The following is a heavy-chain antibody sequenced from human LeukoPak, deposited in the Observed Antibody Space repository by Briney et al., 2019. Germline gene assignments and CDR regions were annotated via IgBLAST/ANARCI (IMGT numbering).Heavy chain of an antibody. Sequence: GGSLRLSCAASGFTFSSYAMSWVRQAPGKGLEWVSVIYGAVNTYYADAVKGRFTIPRDNSKNTLYLQMNSLRTEDTAVYYCARDQPLEHWGQGTIVTVSS. CDR2: IYGAVNT. CDR1: GFTFSSYA. J-gene: IGHJ3*01. V-gene: IGHV3-66*02. CDR3: ARDQPLEH. D-gene: IGHD3-3*01.